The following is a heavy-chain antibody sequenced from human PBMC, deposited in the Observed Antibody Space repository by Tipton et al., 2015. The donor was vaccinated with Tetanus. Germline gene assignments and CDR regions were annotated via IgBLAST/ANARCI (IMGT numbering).Heavy chain of an antibody. CDR2: IYYSGST. Sequence: TLSLTCTVSGGSISSGGYYWSWIRQHPGKGLEWIGYIYYSGSTNYNPSLKSRVTISVDTSKNQFSLKLSSVAAADTAVYYCARGEYCSGGSCYPNAFDIWGQGTMVTVSS. D-gene: IGHD2-15*01. CDR3: ARGEYCSGGSCYPNAFDI. J-gene: IGHJ3*02. V-gene: IGHV4-61*08. CDR1: GGSISSGGYY.